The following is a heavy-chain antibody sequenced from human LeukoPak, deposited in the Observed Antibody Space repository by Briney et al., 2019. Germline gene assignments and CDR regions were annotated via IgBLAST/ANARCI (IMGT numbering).Heavy chain of an antibody. CDR1: GFTFGNFG. V-gene: IGHV3-23*01. J-gene: IGHJ4*02. D-gene: IGHD2-15*01. CDR2: IFGSGGSA. Sequence: GGSLRLSCEASGSGFTFGNFGMSWVRQAPGKGLEWVSGIFGSGGSAHYADSVKGRFTISRDNSKNTVYLQMDSLRAEDTATYYCAKTTTGYSSGRYPAWPIDYWGQGTLVTVSS. CDR3: AKTTTGYSSGRYPAWPIDY.